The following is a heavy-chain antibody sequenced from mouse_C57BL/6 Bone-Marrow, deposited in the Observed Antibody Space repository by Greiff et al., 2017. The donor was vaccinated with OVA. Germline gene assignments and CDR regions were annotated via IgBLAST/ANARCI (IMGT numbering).Heavy chain of an antibody. J-gene: IGHJ3*01. D-gene: IGHD2-5*01. Sequence: DVQLVESGGGLVKPGGSLKLSCAASGFTFSSYAMSWVRQTPEKRLEWVATISDGGSYTYYPDNVKGRFTISRDNAKNNLYLQMSHLKSEDTAMYYCAREPTIVTTGFAYWGQGTLVTVSA. V-gene: IGHV5-4*01. CDR3: AREPTIVTTGFAY. CDR2: ISDGGSYT. CDR1: GFTFSSYA.